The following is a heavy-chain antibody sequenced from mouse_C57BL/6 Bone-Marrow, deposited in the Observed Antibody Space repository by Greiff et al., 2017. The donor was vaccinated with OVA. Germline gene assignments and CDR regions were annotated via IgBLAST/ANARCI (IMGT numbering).Heavy chain of an antibody. Sequence: EVQLQQSGTVLARPGASVKMSFKTSGYTFTSYWMHWVKQRPGQGLEWIGAIYPGNSDTSYNQKFKGKAKLTAVTSASTAYMELSSLTNEDSAVYYCTRNRNYYGSSLYWYFDVWGTGTTVTVSS. CDR1: GYTFTSYW. CDR3: TRNRNYYGSSLYWYFDV. CDR2: IYPGNSDT. D-gene: IGHD1-1*01. J-gene: IGHJ1*03. V-gene: IGHV1-5*01.